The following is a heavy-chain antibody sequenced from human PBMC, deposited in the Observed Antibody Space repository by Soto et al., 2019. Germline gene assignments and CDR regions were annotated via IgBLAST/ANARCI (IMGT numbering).Heavy chain of an antibody. J-gene: IGHJ3*02. CDR2: ISSSSSYI. V-gene: IGHV3-21*01. D-gene: IGHD2-21*01. CDR3: ARDIPISDQYWGGDCYSLLDAFDI. CDR1: GFTFSSYS. Sequence: EVQLVESGGGLVKPGGSLRLSCAASGFTFSSYSMNWVRQAPGKGLEWVSSISSSSSYIYYADSVKGRFTISSDNNKNSLYLQMNSLRAEDMAVYYCARDIPISDQYWGGDCYSLLDAFDIWGQGTMVTVSS.